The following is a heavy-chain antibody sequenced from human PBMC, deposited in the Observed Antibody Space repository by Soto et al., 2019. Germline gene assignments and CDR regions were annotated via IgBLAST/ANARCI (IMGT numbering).Heavy chain of an antibody. V-gene: IGHV4-59*12. Sequence: SETLSLTCTVSGGSFSPNYWAWIRQPPGKGLEWIGYIYHSGSIYYNPSLKSRVTISEDRSKNQFSLKLSSVTAADTAVYYCARVPDYWGQGTLVTVSS. CDR3: ARVPDY. CDR2: IYHSGSI. J-gene: IGHJ4*02. CDR1: GGSFSPNY.